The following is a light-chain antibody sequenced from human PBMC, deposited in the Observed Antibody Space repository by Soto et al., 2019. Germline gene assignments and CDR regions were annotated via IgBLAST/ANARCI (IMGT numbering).Light chain of an antibody. V-gene: IGKV1-39*01. CDR1: QSISRH. CDR3: QQSFNSPPT. Sequence: DIQMTQSPSSLSASVGDRVTITCRASQSISRHLNWYQQKPGKAPEFLIYAASSLQSGVPSRFSGSGSGTNFTLSISSLQPEDFAAYYCQQSFNSPPTFGQGTKVDIK. J-gene: IGKJ1*01. CDR2: AAS.